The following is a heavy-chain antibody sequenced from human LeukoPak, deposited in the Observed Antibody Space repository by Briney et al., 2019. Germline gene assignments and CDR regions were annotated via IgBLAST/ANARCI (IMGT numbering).Heavy chain of an antibody. CDR3: ARDLGDFDYGDYGWFDP. Sequence: SETLSLTCTVSGGSISGYYWSWIRQSPGRGLEWIGYIYYSGSKSTNYNPSLQSRITMSVDTSKNQLSLKLSSVTAADTAVYYCARDLGDFDYGDYGWFDPWGQRTLVTVSS. V-gene: IGHV4-59*01. D-gene: IGHD4-17*01. CDR2: IYYSGSKST. J-gene: IGHJ5*02. CDR1: GGSISGYY.